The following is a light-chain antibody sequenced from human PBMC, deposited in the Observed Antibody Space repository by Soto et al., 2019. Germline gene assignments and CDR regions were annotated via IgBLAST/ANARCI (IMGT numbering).Light chain of an antibody. V-gene: IGLV1-44*01. Sequence: QSVLTQPPSASGTPGQRVTISCSGSTSNIGINTVNWYQHLPGTAPKVLMYSNNQRPSGVPDRFSGSKSGTSASLALSGLQSEDEADYYCAAWDDSLNGWVFGGGTKLTVL. J-gene: IGLJ3*02. CDR1: TSNIGINT. CDR3: AAWDDSLNGWV. CDR2: SNN.